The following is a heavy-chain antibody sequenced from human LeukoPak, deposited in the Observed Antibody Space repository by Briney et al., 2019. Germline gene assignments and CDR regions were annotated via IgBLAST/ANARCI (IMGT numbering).Heavy chain of an antibody. CDR1: GASISRYY. CDR2: VTYSGST. V-gene: IGHV4-59*01. Sequence: PSETLSLTCTVSGASISRYYWTWIRQPPGMGLEWIGHVTYSGSTNYNPSLKSRVTISVDTSKNQFSVRLTSVTAADTAVYFCAREYSGFDYWGQGTLVTVSS. CDR3: AREYSGFDY. J-gene: IGHJ4*02. D-gene: IGHD5-12*01.